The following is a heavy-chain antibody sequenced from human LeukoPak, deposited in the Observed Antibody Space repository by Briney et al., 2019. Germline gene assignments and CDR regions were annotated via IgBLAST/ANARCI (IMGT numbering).Heavy chain of an antibody. CDR1: GFIFDDYG. D-gene: IGHD2-8*02. CDR2: INWNGGRA. V-gene: IGHV3-20*04. J-gene: IGHJ4*02. Sequence: GGSLRLSCAASGFIFDDYGMSWVRQAPGKGLEWVSGINWNGGRAGHADSVKGRFTISRDNAKNSLFLQMNSLRAEDTAIYYCATYRQVLLPFESWGQGTLVTVSS. CDR3: ATYRQVLLPFES.